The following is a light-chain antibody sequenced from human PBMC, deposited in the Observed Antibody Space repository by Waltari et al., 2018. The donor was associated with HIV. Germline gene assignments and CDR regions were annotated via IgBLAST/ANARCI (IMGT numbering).Light chain of an antibody. V-gene: IGKV4-1*01. CDR1: QSVLHYSNNKNH. CDR3: QQYYSSPLA. Sequence: DVVMTQSPDSLAVSLGERATINCKSSQSVLHYSNNKNHLAWFQQKPGQPPKRLIYWASTRESGVPDRFSGSGSGTDFTLTISSLQAEDVAVYYCQQYYSSPLAFGPGTQVEI. J-gene: IGKJ3*01. CDR2: WAS.